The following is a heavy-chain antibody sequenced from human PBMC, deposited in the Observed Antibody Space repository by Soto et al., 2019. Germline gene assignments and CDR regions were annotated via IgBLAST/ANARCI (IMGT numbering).Heavy chain of an antibody. V-gene: IGHV3-48*02. Sequence: GGSLRLSCAASGFTFSSYSMNWVRQAPGKGLEWVSYISSSSSTIYYADSVKGRFTISRANAKNSLYLQMNSLRDEDTAVYYCARDCSSTSCYKPGLYYYGMDVWGQGTTVTVSS. CDR3: ARDCSSTSCYKPGLYYYGMDV. CDR2: ISSSSSTI. D-gene: IGHD2-2*02. J-gene: IGHJ6*02. CDR1: GFTFSSYS.